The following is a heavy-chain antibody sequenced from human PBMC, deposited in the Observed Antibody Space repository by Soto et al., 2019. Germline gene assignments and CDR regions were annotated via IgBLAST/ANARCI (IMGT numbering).Heavy chain of an antibody. Sequence: PGGSLRLYCAASGFTFSNYWMHWVRQAPGKGLVWVSRVNGDGSSTFYADSVKGRFTISRDNAKNTVYLQMNSLRAEDTAVYYCARKAYDQNDAFDIWGQGTMVTVSS. D-gene: IGHD5-12*01. J-gene: IGHJ3*02. CDR1: GFTFSNYW. V-gene: IGHV3-74*01. CDR2: VNGDGSST. CDR3: ARKAYDQNDAFDI.